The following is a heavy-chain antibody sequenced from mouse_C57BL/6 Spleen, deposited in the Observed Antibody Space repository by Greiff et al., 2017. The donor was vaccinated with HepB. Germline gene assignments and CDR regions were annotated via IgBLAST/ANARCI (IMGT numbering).Heavy chain of an antibody. CDR2: IYPGDGDT. Sequence: QVQLQQSGAELVKPGASVKISCKASGYAFSSYWMNWVKQRPGKGLEWIGQIYPGDGDTNYNGKFKGKATLTADKSSSTAYMQLSSLTSEDSAVYFCARSGYGGAMDYWGQGTSVTVSS. J-gene: IGHJ4*01. CDR1: GYAFSSYW. D-gene: IGHD3-2*02. V-gene: IGHV1-80*01. CDR3: ARSGYGGAMDY.